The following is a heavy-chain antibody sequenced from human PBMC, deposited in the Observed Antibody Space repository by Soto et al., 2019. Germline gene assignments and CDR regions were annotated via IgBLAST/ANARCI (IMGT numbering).Heavy chain of an antibody. CDR1: GFTFSSYS. CDR3: ARDLWEYSYDDTFGFDP. CDR2: ISSSSSYI. Sequence: EVQLVESGGGLVKPGGSLRLSCEASGFTFSSYSMNWVRQAPGKGLEWVSSISSSSSYIYYADSVKGRFTISRDNAKNSLYLQMNSLRAEDTAVYYCARDLWEYSYDDTFGFDPWGQGTLVTVSS. J-gene: IGHJ5*02. D-gene: IGHD5-18*01. V-gene: IGHV3-21*01.